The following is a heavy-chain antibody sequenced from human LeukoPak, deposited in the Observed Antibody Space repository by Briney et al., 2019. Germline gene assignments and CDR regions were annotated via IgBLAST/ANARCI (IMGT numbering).Heavy chain of an antibody. D-gene: IGHD6-13*01. CDR1: GFTFSSYS. Sequence: GSLRLSCAASGFTFSSYSMNWVRQAPGKGLEWIGEINHSGSTNYNPSLKSRVTISVDTSKNQFSLKLSSVTAADTAVYYCARDRIAAARHWFDPWGQGTLVTVSS. CDR3: ARDRIAAARHWFDP. J-gene: IGHJ5*02. V-gene: IGHV4-34*01. CDR2: INHSGST.